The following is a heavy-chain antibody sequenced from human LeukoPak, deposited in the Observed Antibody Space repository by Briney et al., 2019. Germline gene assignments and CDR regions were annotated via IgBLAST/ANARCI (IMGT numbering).Heavy chain of an antibody. D-gene: IGHD6-19*01. Sequence: GGSLRLSCAASGFTFSSYAMHWVRQAPGKGLEWVAVISYDGSNKYYADSVKGRFTISRDNSKNTLYLQMNSLRAEDTAVYYCARETTTVAGTNDAFDIWGQGTMATVSS. J-gene: IGHJ3*02. CDR1: GFTFSSYA. CDR2: ISYDGSNK. CDR3: ARETTTVAGTNDAFDI. V-gene: IGHV3-30-3*01.